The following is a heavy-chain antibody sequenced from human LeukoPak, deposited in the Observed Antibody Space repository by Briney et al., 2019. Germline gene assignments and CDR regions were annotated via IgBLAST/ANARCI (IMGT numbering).Heavy chain of an antibody. D-gene: IGHD5-18*01. CDR3: ARDGYSYGINWFDP. CDR2: ISSSGSTI. V-gene: IGHV3-11*04. J-gene: IGHJ5*02. CDR1: GFTFSDYY. Sequence: GGTLRLSCAASGFTFSDYYMSWIRQAPGKGLEWVSYISSSGSTIYYADSVKGRFTISRDNAKNSLYLQMNSLRAEDTAVYYCARDGYSYGINWFDPWGQGTLVTVSS.